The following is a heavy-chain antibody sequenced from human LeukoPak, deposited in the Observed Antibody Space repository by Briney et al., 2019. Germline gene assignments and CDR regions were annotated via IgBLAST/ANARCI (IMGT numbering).Heavy chain of an antibody. CDR2: IYDSGST. CDR1: VGSVSSVGYY. CDR3: ARHYGP. D-gene: IGHD3-10*01. J-gene: IGHJ5*02. V-gene: IGHV4-39*01. Sequence: ASETLSLTCTVSVGSVSSVGYYWGWIRQPPGKGLEWIGSIYDSGSTYYNPSLKIRVTISVDTSKNQFSLKLNSVTAADTAVDYCARHYGPWGQGNLIIVSS.